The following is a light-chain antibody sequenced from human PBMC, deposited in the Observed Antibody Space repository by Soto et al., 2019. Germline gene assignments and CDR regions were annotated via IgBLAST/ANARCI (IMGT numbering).Light chain of an antibody. J-gene: IGLJ1*01. Sequence: QSALTQPASVSGSAGQSITISCSGTMRDVGAYNLVSWYQQHPGTAPKLIIYGDNNRPSGVPDRFSGSRSGTSASLAIIGLQAEDEAAYYCQSYDMSLNNYVFGPGTKLTVL. V-gene: IGLV2-14*03. CDR2: GDN. CDR3: QSYDMSLNNYV. CDR1: MRDVGAYNL.